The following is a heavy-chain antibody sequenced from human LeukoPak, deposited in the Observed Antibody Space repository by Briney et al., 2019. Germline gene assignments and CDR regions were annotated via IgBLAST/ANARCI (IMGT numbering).Heavy chain of an antibody. CDR3: ATLHPSDCTNGVCYYYYGMDV. CDR2: IIPIFGTA. V-gene: IGHV1-69*13. J-gene: IGHJ6*02. D-gene: IGHD2-8*01. Sequence: RWASVKVSCKASGGTFSSYAISWVRQAPGQGLEWMGGIIPIFGTANYAQKFQGRVTITADESTSTAYMELSSLRSEDTAVYYCATLHPSDCTNGVCYYYYGMDVWGQGTTVTVSS. CDR1: GGTFSSYA.